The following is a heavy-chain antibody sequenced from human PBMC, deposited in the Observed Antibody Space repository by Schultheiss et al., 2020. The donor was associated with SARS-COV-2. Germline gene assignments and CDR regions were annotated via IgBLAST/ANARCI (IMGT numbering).Heavy chain of an antibody. Sequence: GGSLRLSCAASGFTFSSYGMSWVRQAPGKGLEWVSGISGSGGSTYYADSVKGRFTISRDNSKNTLYLQMNSLRAEDTAVYYCAKDRLGSSSRMDVWGQGTTVTVSS. V-gene: IGHV3-23*01. J-gene: IGHJ6*02. CDR1: GFTFSSYG. CDR3: AKDRLGSSSRMDV. CDR2: ISGSGGST. D-gene: IGHD2-15*01.